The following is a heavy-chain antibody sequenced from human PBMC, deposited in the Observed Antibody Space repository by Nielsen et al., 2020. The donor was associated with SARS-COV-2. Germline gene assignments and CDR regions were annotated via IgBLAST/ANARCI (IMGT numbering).Heavy chain of an antibody. Sequence: GESLKISCAASGFTFSGPAMHWVRQASGKGLEWVGRIRSRLNSYATAYAASVKGRFTISRDDSSNTAYLQMNSLKTEDTAVYYCARQDSSDWFKYYYYMDVWGKGTTVTVSS. CDR2: IRSRLNSYAT. J-gene: IGHJ6*03. CDR1: GFTFSGPA. CDR3: ARQDSSDWFKYYYYMDV. V-gene: IGHV3-73*01. D-gene: IGHD6-19*01.